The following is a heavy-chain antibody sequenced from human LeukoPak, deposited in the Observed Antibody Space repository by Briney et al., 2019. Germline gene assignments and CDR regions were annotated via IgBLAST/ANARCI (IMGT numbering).Heavy chain of an antibody. V-gene: IGHV3-48*04. J-gene: IGHJ4*02. CDR3: ARASGRVVAYYFDY. D-gene: IGHD2-15*01. CDR1: GFTFSHYS. CDR2: ISSSGSTI. Sequence: PGGSLRLSCAVSGFTFSHYSMNWVRQAPGKGLEWVSYISSSGSTIYYADSVKGRFTISRDNAKNSLYLQMNSLRAEDTAVYYCARASGRVVAYYFDYWGQGTLVTVSS.